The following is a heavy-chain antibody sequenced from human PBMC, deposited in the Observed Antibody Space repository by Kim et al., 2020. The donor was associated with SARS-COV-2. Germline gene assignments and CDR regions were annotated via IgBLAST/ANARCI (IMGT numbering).Heavy chain of an antibody. D-gene: IGHD6-13*01. Sequence: SETLSLTCAVYGGSFSGYYWSWIRQPPGKGLEWIGEIYHSGTTKYNPSLKSRVTISLDTAKNQFSLMLSSVTAADTAVYFCARSHYLAPSSFWVRFDPWGQGTLVTVSS. CDR1: GGSFSGYY. V-gene: IGHV4-34*01. CDR2: IYHSGTT. CDR3: ARSHYLAPSSFWVRFDP. J-gene: IGHJ5*02.